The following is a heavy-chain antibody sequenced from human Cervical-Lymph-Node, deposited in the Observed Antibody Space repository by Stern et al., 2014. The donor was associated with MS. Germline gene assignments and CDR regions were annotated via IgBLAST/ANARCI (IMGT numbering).Heavy chain of an antibody. CDR3: ARRGSGWSDAGY. CDR1: GYSFTSYW. CDR2: CYPGNTES. Sequence: EMQLVESGAGVKKPGESLKISCKGSGYSFTSYWIGWVRQMPGKGLEWMGSCYPGNTESGNSRSIQVQVTISTDKSISTAYLQWSSLKASDSAKYYCARRGSGWSDAGYWGQGTLVTVSS. D-gene: IGHD6-19*01. V-gene: IGHV5-51*01. J-gene: IGHJ4*02.